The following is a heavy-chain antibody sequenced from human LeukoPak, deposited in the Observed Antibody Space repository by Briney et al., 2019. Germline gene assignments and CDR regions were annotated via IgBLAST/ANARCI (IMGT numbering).Heavy chain of an antibody. Sequence: ALVKVSCKASGYTFTSYGISWVRQAPGQGLEWMGWISAYNGNTNYAQKLQGRVTMTTDTSTSTAYMELRSLRSDDTAVYYCARAEFTDYYDSSGAYYFDYWGQGTLVTVSS. CDR1: GYTFTSYG. CDR2: ISAYNGNT. CDR3: ARAEFTDYYDSSGAYYFDY. D-gene: IGHD3-22*01. V-gene: IGHV1-18*01. J-gene: IGHJ4*02.